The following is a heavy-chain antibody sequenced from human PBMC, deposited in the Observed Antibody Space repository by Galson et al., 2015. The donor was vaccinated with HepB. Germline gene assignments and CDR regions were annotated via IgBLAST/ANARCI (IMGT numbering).Heavy chain of an antibody. CDR2: IYYSGST. CDR1: GGSISSYY. D-gene: IGHD3-22*01. CDR3: ARLRHYYDSSGYSHLFDY. Sequence: ETLSLTCTVSGGSISSYYWSWIRQPPGKGLEWIGYIYYSGSTNYNPSLKSRVTISVDTSKNQFSLKLSSVTAADTAVYYCARLRHYYDSSGYSHLFDYWGQGTLVTVSS. V-gene: IGHV4-59*01. J-gene: IGHJ4*02.